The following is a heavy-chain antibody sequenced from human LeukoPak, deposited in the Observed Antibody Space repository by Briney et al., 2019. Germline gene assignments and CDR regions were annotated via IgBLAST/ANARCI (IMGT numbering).Heavy chain of an antibody. V-gene: IGHV1-24*01. D-gene: IGHD2-2*01. CDR2: FDPEDGET. Sequence: GASVKVSCKVSGYTLTELSMHWVRQAPGKGLEWMGGFDPEDGETIYAQKFQGRVTMTEDTSTDTAYMELSSLRSEDTAVYYCAIHCSSTSCYRPGGYNWFGPWGQGTLVTVSS. CDR3: AIHCSSTSCYRPGGYNWFGP. J-gene: IGHJ5*02. CDR1: GYTLTELS.